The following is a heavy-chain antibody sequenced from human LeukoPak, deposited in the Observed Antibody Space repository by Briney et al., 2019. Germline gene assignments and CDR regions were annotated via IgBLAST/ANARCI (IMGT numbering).Heavy chain of an antibody. CDR1: GFTFSSYA. V-gene: IGHV3-30-3*01. CDR3: ARAVPSYGSGSYFRPLYYYYGMDV. D-gene: IGHD3-10*01. CDR2: ISYDGSNK. J-gene: IGHJ6*02. Sequence: PGGSLRLSCAASGFTFSSYAMHWVRQAPGKGLEWVAVISYDGSNKYYADPVKGRFTISRDNSKNTLYLQMNSLRAEDTAVYYCARAVPSYGSGSYFRPLYYYYGMDVWGQGTTVTVSS.